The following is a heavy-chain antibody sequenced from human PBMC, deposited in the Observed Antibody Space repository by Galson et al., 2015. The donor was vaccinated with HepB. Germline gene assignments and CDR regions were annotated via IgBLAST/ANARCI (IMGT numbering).Heavy chain of an antibody. J-gene: IGHJ4*02. CDR3: AKDIGYCSGGSCPGFDY. D-gene: IGHD2-15*01. V-gene: IGHV3-9*01. CDR1: GFTFDDYA. CDR2: ISWNSGSI. Sequence: SLRLSCAASGFTFDDYAMHWVRQAPGKGLEWVSGISWNSGSIGYADSVKGRFTISRDNAKNSLYLQMNSLRAEDTALYYCAKDIGYCSGGSCPGFDYWGQGTLVTVSS.